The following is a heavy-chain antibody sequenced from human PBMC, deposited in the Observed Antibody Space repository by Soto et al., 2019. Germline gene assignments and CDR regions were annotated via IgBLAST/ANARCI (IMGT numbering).Heavy chain of an antibody. D-gene: IGHD4-17*01. Sequence: QVRLEESGPGLEKPSETLSLICSVSGGSVNNANYFWNWIRHHPENGLEWIGYIYYSGSTRYNPSFKTRATLSIDTSKNQFSLRLNSVTVADTAVYFCARDADYGGSRGGMDVWGRGITVT. V-gene: IGHV4-31*03. J-gene: IGHJ6*02. CDR2: IYYSGST. CDR3: ARDADYGGSRGGMDV. CDR1: GGSVNNANYF.